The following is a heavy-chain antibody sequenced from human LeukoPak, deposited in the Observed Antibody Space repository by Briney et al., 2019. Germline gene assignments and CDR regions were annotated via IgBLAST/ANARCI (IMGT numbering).Heavy chain of an antibody. Sequence: GGSLRLSCAASGITFSSHGMSWVRQAPGKGLEWVSGISGSGGSTNYADSAKGRFTISRDNSKNTLYLQMNSLRAEDTAVYYCARGPSDYFDYWGQGTLVAVSS. CDR1: GITFSSHG. CDR3: ARGPSDYFDY. CDR2: ISGSGGST. D-gene: IGHD3-10*01. J-gene: IGHJ4*02. V-gene: IGHV3-23*01.